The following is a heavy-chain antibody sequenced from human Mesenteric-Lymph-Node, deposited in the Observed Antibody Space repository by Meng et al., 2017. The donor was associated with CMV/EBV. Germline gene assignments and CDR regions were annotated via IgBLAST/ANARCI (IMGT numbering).Heavy chain of an antibody. J-gene: IGHJ4*02. Sequence: GGSLRLSCAVSGFTFSNYGMHWVRQAPGKGLEWVAFIRYDGSNKYYTDSVKGRFTISRDNSKNTMYLQMNSLTPEDTAAYYCARDPTGTSQIDYWGQGTLVTVSS. V-gene: IGHV3-30*02. CDR2: IRYDGSNK. CDR1: GFTFSNYG. D-gene: IGHD1-1*01. CDR3: ARDPTGTSQIDY.